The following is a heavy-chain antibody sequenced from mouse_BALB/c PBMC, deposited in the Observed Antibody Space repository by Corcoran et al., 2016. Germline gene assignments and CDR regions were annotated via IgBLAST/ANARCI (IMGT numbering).Heavy chain of an antibody. V-gene: IGHV9-3-1*01. CDR1: GYTFTNYG. J-gene: IGHJ4*01. CDR3: TREPYAMDY. Sequence: QIQLVQSGPELKKPGETVKISCKASGYTFTNYGMNWVKQAPGRGFKWMGWINTYTGEPTYTDDFKGRFAFSLETSASTAYLQINNLKNEDTATYFCTREPYAMDYWGQGTSATVSS. CDR2: INTYTGEP.